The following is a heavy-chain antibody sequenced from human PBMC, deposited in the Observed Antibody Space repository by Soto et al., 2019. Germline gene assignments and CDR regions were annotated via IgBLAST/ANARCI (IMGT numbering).Heavy chain of an antibody. D-gene: IGHD3-3*01. CDR1: GFTFSTYG. CDR3: VRLRSVSHGMDV. CDR2: TWYDGGSNK. Sequence: QVQLVESGGGVVQPGRSLRLSCAASGFTFSTYGMNWVRQAPGKGLEWVALTWYDGGSNKYNIDSVRGRFTISRDNSRNTLYLQMNSLRAEDSAVYYCVRLRSVSHGMDVWGQGTTVTVSS. V-gene: IGHV3-33*01. J-gene: IGHJ6*02.